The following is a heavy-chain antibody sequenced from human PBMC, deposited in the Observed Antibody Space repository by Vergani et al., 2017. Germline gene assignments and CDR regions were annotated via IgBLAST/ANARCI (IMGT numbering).Heavy chain of an antibody. CDR1: GGSFSGYY. CDR2: INHSGST. J-gene: IGHJ6*02. D-gene: IGHD4/OR15-4a*01. Sequence: QVQLQQWGAGLLKPSETLSLTCAVYGGSFSGYYWSWIRQPPGKGLEWIGEINHSGSTNYNPSLTSRVTISVDTSKNQFSLKLSSVTAADTAVYYCARGSDYHYYGMDVWGQGTTVTVSS. V-gene: IGHV4-34*01. CDR3: ARGSDYHYYGMDV.